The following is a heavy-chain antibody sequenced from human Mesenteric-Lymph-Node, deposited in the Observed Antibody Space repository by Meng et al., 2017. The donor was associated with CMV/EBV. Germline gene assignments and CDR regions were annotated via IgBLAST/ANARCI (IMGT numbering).Heavy chain of an antibody. J-gene: IGHJ1*01. CDR3: ARGEMTTPPAEYFHH. CDR1: GFTFSSSA. V-gene: IGHV3-30*04. D-gene: IGHD5-24*01. CDR2: ISFDGNNK. Sequence: GGSLRLSCAASGFTFSSSAMHWVRQAPGKGLEWVTVISFDGNNKYYADSVKGRFTISRDNSKNTLFLQMNSLRAEDTALYVCARGEMTTPPAEYFHHWGQGTLVTVSS.